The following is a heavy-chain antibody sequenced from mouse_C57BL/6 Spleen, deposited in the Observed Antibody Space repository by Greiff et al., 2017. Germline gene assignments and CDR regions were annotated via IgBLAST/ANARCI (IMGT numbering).Heavy chain of an antibody. J-gene: IGHJ2*01. CDR2: ISYDGSN. Sequence: EVHLVESGPGLVKPSQSLSLTCSVTGYSITSGYYWNWIRQFPGNKLEWMGYISYDGSNNYNPSLKNRISITRDTSKNQFFLKLNSVTTEDTATYYCARVRDGNFDDWGQGTTLTVSS. CDR1: GYSITSGYY. CDR3: ARVRDGNFDD. D-gene: IGHD2-12*01. V-gene: IGHV3-6*01.